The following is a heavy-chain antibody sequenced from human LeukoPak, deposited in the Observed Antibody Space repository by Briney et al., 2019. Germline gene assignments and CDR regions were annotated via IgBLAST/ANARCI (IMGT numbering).Heavy chain of an antibody. V-gene: IGHV1-69*13. CDR3: ARDQYQLLTGAFDY. D-gene: IGHD2-2*01. J-gene: IGHJ4*02. CDR1: GYTFTSYG. Sequence: GASVKVSCKASGYTFTSYGISWVRQAPGQGLEWMGGIIPIFGTANYAQKFQGRATITADESTSTAYMELSSLRSEDTAVYYCARDQYQLLTGAFDYWGQGTLVTVSS. CDR2: IIPIFGTA.